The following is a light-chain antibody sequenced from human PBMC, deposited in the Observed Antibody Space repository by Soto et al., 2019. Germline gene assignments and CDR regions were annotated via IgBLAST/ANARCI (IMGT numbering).Light chain of an antibody. J-gene: IGKJ4*01. CDR1: QSVRSN. CDR2: AAS. CDR3: QQHANWPLT. V-gene: IGKV3-15*01. Sequence: EIVMTQFPATLSVSPGERATLSCRASQSVRSNLAWYQQKPGQAPRLLIFAASTRATVIPARFRGSGSGTEFTLTISDLQSEDFAVYYCQQHANWPLTFGGGTKVEIK.